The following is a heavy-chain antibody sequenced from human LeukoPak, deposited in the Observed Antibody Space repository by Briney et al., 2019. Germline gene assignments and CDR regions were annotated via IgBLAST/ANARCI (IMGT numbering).Heavy chain of an antibody. CDR1: RFTFTNSW. J-gene: IGHJ3*02. CDR2: INSDGSST. D-gene: IGHD3-3*01. CDR3: AKSLFYDRVPCAI. Sequence: PGGSLRLSCAASRFTFTNSWMHWVRQAPGKGLVWVSRINSDGSSTTYADFVKGRFTISRDNSKNTLYLQMNSLRAEDTAVYYCAKSLFYDRVPCAIWGQGTMVTVSS. V-gene: IGHV3-74*01.